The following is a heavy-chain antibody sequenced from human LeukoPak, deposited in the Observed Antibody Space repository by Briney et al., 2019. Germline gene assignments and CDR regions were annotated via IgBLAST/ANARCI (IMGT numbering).Heavy chain of an antibody. CDR3: ARTPSYLSGSYQTAEFDP. J-gene: IGHJ5*02. CDR2: INPSGGST. V-gene: IGHV1-46*01. CDR1: GYTFTSYY. D-gene: IGHD1-26*01. Sequence: ASVTVSCKASGYTFTSYYMHWVRQAPGQGLEWMGIINPSGGSTSYAQKFQGRVTMTRDTSTSTVYMELSSLRSEDTAVYYCARTPSYLSGSYQTAEFDPWGQGTLVTVSS.